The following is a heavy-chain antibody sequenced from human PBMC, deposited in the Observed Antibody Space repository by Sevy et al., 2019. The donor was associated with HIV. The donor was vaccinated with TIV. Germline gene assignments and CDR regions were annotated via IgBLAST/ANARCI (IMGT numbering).Heavy chain of an antibody. CDR3: AKDHDYGDYFDY. Sequence: GGSLRLSCTASGFTFSSFSMSWVRQAPGKGLEWVASINSRSTYIYHADPVKGRFTISRDNSKTTLYLQMNSLRAEDTAVYYCAKDHDYGDYFDYWGQGTLLTVSS. CDR1: GFTFSSFS. D-gene: IGHD4-17*01. V-gene: IGHV3-21*01. CDR2: INSRSTYI. J-gene: IGHJ4*02.